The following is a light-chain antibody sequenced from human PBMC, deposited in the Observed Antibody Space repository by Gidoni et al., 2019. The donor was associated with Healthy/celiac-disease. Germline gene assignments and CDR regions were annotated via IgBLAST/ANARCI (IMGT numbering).Light chain of an antibody. CDR1: QYVSNY. Sequence: EIVLTQSPATLSLSPGERATLSCRASQYVSNYLAWYQQKPGQAPRLLIYDASNRATGIPARFSGSGSETAFTLTISSLEPEDFAVYYCQQRSNWPLTFGGGTKVEIK. CDR2: DAS. J-gene: IGKJ4*01. V-gene: IGKV3-11*01. CDR3: QQRSNWPLT.